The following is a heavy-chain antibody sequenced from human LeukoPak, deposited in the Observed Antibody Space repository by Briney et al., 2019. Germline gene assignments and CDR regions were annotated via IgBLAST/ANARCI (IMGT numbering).Heavy chain of an antibody. J-gene: IGHJ4*02. CDR2: ISSSGSTL. D-gene: IGHD6-19*01. CDR1: GFTFSSYE. V-gene: IGHV3-48*03. CDR3: ASPSSGRTHPGGY. Sequence: GGSLRLSCAASGFTFSSYEMNWVRQAPGKGLEWVSYISSSGSTLYYADSVKGRFTISRDNAKNSLYLQMNSLRAEDTAVYYCASPSSGRTHPGGYWGQGTLVTVSS.